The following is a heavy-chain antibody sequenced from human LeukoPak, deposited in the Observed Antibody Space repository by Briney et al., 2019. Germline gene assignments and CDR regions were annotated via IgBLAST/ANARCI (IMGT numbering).Heavy chain of an antibody. CDR2: ISWNSGSI. J-gene: IGHJ4*02. V-gene: IGHV3-9*01. D-gene: IGHD5-12*01. CDR3: TTLYGGSLDY. Sequence: GGSLRLSCAASGFTFSDYYMSWIRQAPGKGLEWVSGISWNSGSIGYADSVKGRFTISRDNAKNTLYLQMNSLRAEDTAVYYCTTLYGGSLDYWGQGTLVTVSS. CDR1: GFTFSDYY.